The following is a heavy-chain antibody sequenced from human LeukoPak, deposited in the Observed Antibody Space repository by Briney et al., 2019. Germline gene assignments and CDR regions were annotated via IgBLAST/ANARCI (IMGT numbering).Heavy chain of an antibody. J-gene: IGHJ4*02. CDR2: IYYSGRI. CDR1: GGSISSHY. Sequence: SETLSLTCSVSGGSISSHYWSWIRQPPGKGLEWIGYIYYSGRINYNPSFKSRVTISADTPKNQLSLKVTSVTAADTAVYYCVRGPGDYYSTDYWGQGTLVTVSS. D-gene: IGHD2-21*01. V-gene: IGHV4-59*11. CDR3: VRGPGDYYSTDY.